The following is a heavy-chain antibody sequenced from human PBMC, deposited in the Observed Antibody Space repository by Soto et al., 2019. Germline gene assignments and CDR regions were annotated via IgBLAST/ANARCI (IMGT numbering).Heavy chain of an antibody. CDR2: IYYSGST. V-gene: IGHV4-59*08. CDR3: ARRWGRTFDY. CDR1: GGSISSYY. D-gene: IGHD1-26*01. Sequence: TSETLSLTCTVSGGSISSYYWNWIRQPPGKGLEWIGYIYYSGSTNYNPSLKSRVNISVDTSKNQFSLKLSSVTAADTAVYYCARRWGRTFDYWGQGTLVTVSS. J-gene: IGHJ4*02.